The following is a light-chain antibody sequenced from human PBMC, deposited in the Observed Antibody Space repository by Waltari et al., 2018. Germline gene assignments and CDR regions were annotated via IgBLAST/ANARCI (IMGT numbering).Light chain of an antibody. Sequence: DIVMTQSPKSLAVSLGGRATLRCRSSRSLLFRSENKNYLAWFQQRPGQSPRLLVSWASTRYSGVPERFVGSGSGTDFTLTINDLRPEDVAVYYCQQFYASWTFGQGTKVEI. J-gene: IGKJ1*01. V-gene: IGKV4-1*01. CDR3: QQFYASWT. CDR1: RSLLFRSENKNY. CDR2: WAS.